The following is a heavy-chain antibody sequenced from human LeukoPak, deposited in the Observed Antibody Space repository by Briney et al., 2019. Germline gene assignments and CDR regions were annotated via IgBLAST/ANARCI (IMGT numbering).Heavy chain of an antibody. Sequence: PGGALRLLCGASGFPFISYSMNWVRQAPGKGLEGVSYISSSSSTIFYADSVKGRFNISRDVYKNTVYLQMNSLRPEDTAVFYCAKPRDGYYFDYWGQGTLVTVSS. CDR2: ISSSSSTI. V-gene: IGHV3-48*01. D-gene: IGHD3-3*01. CDR1: GFPFISYS. J-gene: IGHJ4*02. CDR3: AKPRDGYYFDY.